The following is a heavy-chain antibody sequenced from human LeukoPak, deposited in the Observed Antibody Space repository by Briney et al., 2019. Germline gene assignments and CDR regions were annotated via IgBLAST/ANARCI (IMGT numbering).Heavy chain of an antibody. D-gene: IGHD3-10*01. CDR1: GYTFTSYG. CDR3: ARAGEGLLWFENWFDP. J-gene: IGHJ5*02. CDR2: MNPNSGNT. Sequence: ASVKVSCKASGYTFTSYGISWVRQATGQGLEWMGWMNPNSGNTGYAQKFQGRVTMTRNTSISTAYMELSSLRSEDTAVYYCARAGEGLLWFENWFDPWGEGTLVTVSS. V-gene: IGHV1-8*02.